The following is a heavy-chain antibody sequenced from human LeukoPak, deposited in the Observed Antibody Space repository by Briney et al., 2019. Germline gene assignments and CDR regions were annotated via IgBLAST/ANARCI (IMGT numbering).Heavy chain of an antibody. Sequence: ASVKVSCKASGYTFTSYGISWVRQAPGQGLEWMGWISAYNGNTNYAQKLQGRVTMTTDTSTSTAYMELRSLRSDDTAVYYCARAHGYDYYYYMGVWGKGTTVTISS. CDR1: GYTFTSYG. CDR2: ISAYNGNT. V-gene: IGHV1-18*01. J-gene: IGHJ6*03. CDR3: ARAHGYDYYYYMGV.